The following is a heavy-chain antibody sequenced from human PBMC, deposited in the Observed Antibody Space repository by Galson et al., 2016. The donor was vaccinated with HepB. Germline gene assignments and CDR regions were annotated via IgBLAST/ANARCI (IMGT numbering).Heavy chain of an antibody. CDR3: ARQMAGLSD. J-gene: IGHJ4*02. Sequence: SLRLSCAASGFNFNTFTMHWVRQAPGKGLEWVSSISGGSQHIYYADSVNGRFAISRDNAANSVFLEMNSLRVDDSGVYFCARQMAGLSDWGQGSLVIVSS. CDR2: ISGGSQHI. CDR1: GFNFNTFT. D-gene: IGHD6-19*01. V-gene: IGHV3-21*06.